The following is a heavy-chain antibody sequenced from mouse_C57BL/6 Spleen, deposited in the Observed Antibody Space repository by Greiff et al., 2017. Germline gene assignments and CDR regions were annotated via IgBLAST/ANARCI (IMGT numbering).Heavy chain of an antibody. J-gene: IGHJ4*01. Sequence: QVQLQQPGAELVMPGASVKLSCKASGYTFTSYWMHWVKQRPGQGLEWIGEIDPSDSYTNYNQKFKGKSTLTVDKSSSTAYMQLSSLTSEDSAVYYCARRYYDYDEGRYYAMDYWGQGTSVTVSS. CDR1: GYTFTSYW. V-gene: IGHV1-69*01. CDR3: ARRYYDYDEGRYYAMDY. CDR2: IDPSDSYT. D-gene: IGHD2-4*01.